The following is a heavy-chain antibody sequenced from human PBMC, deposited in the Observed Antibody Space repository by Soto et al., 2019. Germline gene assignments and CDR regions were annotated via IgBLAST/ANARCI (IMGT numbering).Heavy chain of an antibody. Sequence: QPGGSLRLSCAASGFTFSSYAMSWVRQAPGKGLEWVSAISGSGGSTYYADSVKGRFTISRDNSKNTLYLQMNSLRAEDTAVYYCAPRGPRAPVRYFDWLLGTGKNWFDPWGQGTLVTVSS. CDR1: GFTFSSYA. CDR2: ISGSGGST. D-gene: IGHD3-9*01. V-gene: IGHV3-23*01. CDR3: APRGPRAPVRYFDWLLGTGKNWFDP. J-gene: IGHJ5*02.